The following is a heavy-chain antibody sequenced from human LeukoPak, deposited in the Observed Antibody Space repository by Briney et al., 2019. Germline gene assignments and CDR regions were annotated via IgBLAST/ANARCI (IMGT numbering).Heavy chain of an antibody. Sequence: GGSLRLSCAASGFTFSSYAMSWVRQAPGKGLEWVSGISGSGGSTYYAVSVRGRFTISRDNSKNTLYLQMNSLRAEDTAVYYCARDQWELPDYWGQGTLVTVSS. CDR3: ARDQWELPDY. V-gene: IGHV3-23*01. D-gene: IGHD1-26*01. CDR2: ISGSGGST. J-gene: IGHJ4*02. CDR1: GFTFSSYA.